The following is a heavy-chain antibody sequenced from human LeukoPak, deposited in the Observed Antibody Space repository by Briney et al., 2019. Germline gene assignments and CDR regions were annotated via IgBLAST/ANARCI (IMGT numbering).Heavy chain of an antibody. CDR1: GGSISSNNW. Sequence: PSETLSLTCAVSGGSISSNNWWIWVRQSPEKGLEWIGEIYHDGSTNYNPSLKSRVTISMDKSKNQLSLKLNFVAAADTAVYYCARDRGGYTYSHDYWGQGTLVTVSS. J-gene: IGHJ4*02. CDR3: ARDRGGYTYSHDY. V-gene: IGHV4-4*02. D-gene: IGHD5-18*01. CDR2: IYHDGST.